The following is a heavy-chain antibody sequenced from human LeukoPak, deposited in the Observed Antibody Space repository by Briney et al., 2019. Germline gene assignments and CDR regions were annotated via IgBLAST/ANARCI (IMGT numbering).Heavy chain of an antibody. D-gene: IGHD5-18*01. CDR1: GGSISSYY. CDR3: ARARQPYYYYGMDV. V-gene: IGHV4-59*01. J-gene: IGHJ6*02. Sequence: SETLSLTCTVSGGSISSYYWSGIRQPPGKGLEWIGYIYYSGSTNYNPSLKSRVTISVDTSKNQFSLKLSSVTAADTAVYYCARARQPYYYYGMDVWGQGTTVTVSS. CDR2: IYYSGST.